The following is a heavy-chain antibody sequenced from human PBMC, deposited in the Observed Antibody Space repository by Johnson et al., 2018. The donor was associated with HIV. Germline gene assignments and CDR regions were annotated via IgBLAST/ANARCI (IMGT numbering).Heavy chain of an antibody. V-gene: IGHV3-48*04. CDR1: RFIFDDYG. D-gene: IGHD6-19*01. Sequence: VQLVESGGGMVRPGGSLRLSCAASRFIFDDYGMSWVRQAPGKGLEWVSYISSSGSTIYYADSVKGRFTISRDNAKNSLYLQMNSLRAEDTAVYYCARPGIAVAAAPDDDAFDIWGQGTMVTVSS. J-gene: IGHJ3*02. CDR2: ISSSGSTI. CDR3: ARPGIAVAAAPDDDAFDI.